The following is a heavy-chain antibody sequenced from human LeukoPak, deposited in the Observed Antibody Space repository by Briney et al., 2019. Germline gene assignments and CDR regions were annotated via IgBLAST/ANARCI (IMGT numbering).Heavy chain of an antibody. V-gene: IGHV4-34*01. J-gene: IGHJ3*02. CDR3: AREGTMVRGLAFDI. CDR1: GGSFSGYY. Sequence: KTSETLSLTCAVHGGSFSGYYWSWIRQPPGKGLEWIGEINHSGSTNYNPSLKSRVTISVDTSKNQFSLRLNSVTAADTAVYYCAREGTMVRGLAFDIWGQGTMVTVSS. D-gene: IGHD3-10*01. CDR2: INHSGST.